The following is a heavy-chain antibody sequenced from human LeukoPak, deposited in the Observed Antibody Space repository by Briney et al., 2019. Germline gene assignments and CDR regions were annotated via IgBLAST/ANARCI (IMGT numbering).Heavy chain of an antibody. D-gene: IGHD3-22*01. Sequence: SVKVSCKASGFTFTSSAMQWVRQARGQRLEWIGWIVVGSGNTNYAQKFQERVTITRDMSTSTAYMELSSLRSEDTAVYYCARVGYYYDSSGYYRDAFDIWGQGTMVTVSS. J-gene: IGHJ3*02. V-gene: IGHV1-58*02. CDR3: ARVGYYYDSSGYYRDAFDI. CDR1: GFTFTSSA. CDR2: IVVGSGNT.